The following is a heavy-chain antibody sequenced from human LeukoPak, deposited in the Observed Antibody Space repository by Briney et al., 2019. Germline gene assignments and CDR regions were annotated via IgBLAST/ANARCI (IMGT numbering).Heavy chain of an antibody. CDR3: ARDSRYCTNGVCYKY. Sequence: ASVKVSCKASGYTFTGYYMHWGRQAPGQGLGWMGWINPNSGGTNYAQKFQGRVTMTRDTSISTAYMELSRLRSDDTAVYYCARDSRYCTNGVCYKYWGQGTLVTVSS. J-gene: IGHJ4*02. CDR1: GYTFTGYY. D-gene: IGHD2-8*01. V-gene: IGHV1-2*02. CDR2: INPNSGGT.